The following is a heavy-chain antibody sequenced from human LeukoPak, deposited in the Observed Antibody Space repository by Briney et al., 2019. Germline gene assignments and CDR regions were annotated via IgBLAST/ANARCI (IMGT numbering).Heavy chain of an antibody. CDR1: GGSISSYY. D-gene: IGHD5-18*01. V-gene: IGHV4-59*01. CDR2: IHYSGST. CDR3: ARGYSSYFGSPPNFDY. J-gene: IGHJ4*02. Sequence: SETLSLTCTVSGGSISSYYWSWIRQPPGKGLEWIGYIHYSGSTNYNPSLKSRVTISVDTSKNQFSLKLSSVTAADTAVYYCARGYSSYFGSPPNFDYWGQGTLVTVSS.